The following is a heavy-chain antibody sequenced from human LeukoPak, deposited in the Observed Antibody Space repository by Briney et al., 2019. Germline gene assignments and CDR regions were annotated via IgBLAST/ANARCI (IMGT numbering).Heavy chain of an antibody. CDR3: ARGGATYYDILAGFFDY. CDR1: GGSISSYY. V-gene: IGHV4-59*01. CDR2: IYYSGST. D-gene: IGHD3-9*01. Sequence: SETLSLPCTVSGGSISSYYWSWIRQPPGKGLEWIGYIYYSGSTNYNPSLKSRVTISVDTSKNQISLKLTSVTAADTAVYYCARGGATYYDILAGFFDYWGEGTLVSVSS. J-gene: IGHJ4*02.